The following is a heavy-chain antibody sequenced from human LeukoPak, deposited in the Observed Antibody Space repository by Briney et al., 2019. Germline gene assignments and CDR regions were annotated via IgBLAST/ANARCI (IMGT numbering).Heavy chain of an antibody. Sequence: GGSLRLSCAASGFTFNNYAMNWVRRAPGKGLEWVSVISGSGGTTYYADSVKGRFTISRDSSKNTLYLQMNSLRAEDTAVYYCAKVSGGGLYYDGMDVWGQGTTVTVSS. CDR3: AKVSGGGLYYDGMDV. CDR2: ISGSGGTT. J-gene: IGHJ6*02. CDR1: GFTFNNYA. V-gene: IGHV3-23*01. D-gene: IGHD1-14*01.